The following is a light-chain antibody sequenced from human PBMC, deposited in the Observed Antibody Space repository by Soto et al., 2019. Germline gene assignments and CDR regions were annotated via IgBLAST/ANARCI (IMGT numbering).Light chain of an antibody. J-gene: IGLJ3*02. CDR3: SSYAGSNLWV. CDR1: SSDVGNYKY. Sequence: QSVLTQSPSASGSPGQSVTISCTGTSSDVGNYKYVSWYQQHPGKAPKLMIYEVSKRPSGVPDRVSGSKSGNTASLTVSGLQVEDEADYYCSSYAGSNLWVFGGGTQLTVL. CDR2: EVS. V-gene: IGLV2-8*01.